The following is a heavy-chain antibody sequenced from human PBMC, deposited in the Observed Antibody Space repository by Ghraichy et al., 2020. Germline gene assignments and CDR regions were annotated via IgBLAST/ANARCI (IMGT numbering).Heavy chain of an antibody. J-gene: IGHJ5*02. CDR1: GGSISSSNW. D-gene: IGHD3-9*01. V-gene: IGHV4-4*02. CDR3: ARDRVTRYSGSEGGWFDP. Sequence: SATLSLTCAVSGGSISSSNWWSWVRQPPGKGLEWIGEIYHSGSTNYNPSLKSRVTISVDKSKNQFSLKLSSVTAADTAVYYCARDRVTRYSGSEGGWFDPWGQGTLVTVSS. CDR2: IYHSGST.